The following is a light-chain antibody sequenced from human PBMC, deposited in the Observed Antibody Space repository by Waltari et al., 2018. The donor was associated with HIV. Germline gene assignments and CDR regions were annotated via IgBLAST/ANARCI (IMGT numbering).Light chain of an antibody. CDR2: GHT. J-gene: IGLJ1*01. CDR1: ISNIGAGYD. Sequence: SVLTQPPSVSGAPGQRVTISCTGTISNIGAGYDVPWYQQLPGTAPKLLIYGHTNRPSGVPDRVSGSKSGTSASLAITGVEAEDEADYYGQSYDGSLGGYVFGTGTAVTVL. V-gene: IGLV1-40*01. CDR3: QSYDGSLGGYV.